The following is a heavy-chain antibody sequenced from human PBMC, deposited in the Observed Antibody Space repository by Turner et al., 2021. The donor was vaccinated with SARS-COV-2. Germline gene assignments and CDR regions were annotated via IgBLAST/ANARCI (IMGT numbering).Heavy chain of an antibody. Sequence: QVQLQQWGAGLLKPSETLSLTCAVYGGSFSGYYWSWIRQPPGKELEWIGEINHGKSTNYIPSLQIRVTISVDTPKNQFSLKLSSVTSAYTAVYYCASHQGSASGYDHGMNVWGQGTAVIVSS. V-gene: IGHV4-34*01. D-gene: IGHD1-26*01. CDR3: ASHQGSASGYDHGMNV. CDR1: GGSFSGYY. CDR2: INHGKST. J-gene: IGHJ6*02.